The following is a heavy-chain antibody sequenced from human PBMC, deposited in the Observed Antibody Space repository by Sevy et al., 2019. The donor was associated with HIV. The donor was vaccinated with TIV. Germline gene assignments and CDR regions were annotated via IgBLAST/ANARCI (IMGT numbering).Heavy chain of an antibody. J-gene: IGHJ3*02. Sequence: GGSLRLSCAASGFTFSSYWMHWVRQGPGKGLVWVSRINSDGSSTSYEDSVKGRFTISRDNAKNTVYLQMNSLRAEDTAVYYCARGPDYYDSSGHDAFDIWGQRTMVTVSS. CDR1: GFTFSSYW. V-gene: IGHV3-74*01. CDR3: ARGPDYYDSSGHDAFDI. D-gene: IGHD3-22*01. CDR2: INSDGSST.